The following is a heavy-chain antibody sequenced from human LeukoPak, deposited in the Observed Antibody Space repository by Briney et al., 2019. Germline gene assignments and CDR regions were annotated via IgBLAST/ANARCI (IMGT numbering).Heavy chain of an antibody. Sequence: GRSLRLPCAASGFTFSAYGMHWVRQAPGKGLEWVAIIWYDGTNKYYTDPVKGRFTISRDNSKNTLYLQMNSPRAEDTAVYYRAKKAGNDYGDQNWFDPWGQGTLVTVSS. V-gene: IGHV3-33*06. CDR3: AKKAGNDYGDQNWFDP. J-gene: IGHJ5*02. D-gene: IGHD4-17*01. CDR2: IWYDGTNK. CDR1: GFTFSAYG.